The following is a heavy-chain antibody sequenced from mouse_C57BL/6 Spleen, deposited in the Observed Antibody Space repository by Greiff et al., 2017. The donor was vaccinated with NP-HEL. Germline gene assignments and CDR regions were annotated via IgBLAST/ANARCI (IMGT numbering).Heavy chain of an antibody. Sequence: QVQLKQSGAELVKPGASVKISCKASGYAFSSYWMNWVKQRPGKGLEWIGQIYPGDGDTNYNGKFKGKATLTADKSSSTAYMQLSSLTSEDSAVYFCARRGVTYYFDYWGQGTTLTVSS. CDR1: GYAFSSYW. J-gene: IGHJ2*01. V-gene: IGHV1-80*01. CDR2: IYPGDGDT. D-gene: IGHD2-2*01. CDR3: ARRGVTYYFDY.